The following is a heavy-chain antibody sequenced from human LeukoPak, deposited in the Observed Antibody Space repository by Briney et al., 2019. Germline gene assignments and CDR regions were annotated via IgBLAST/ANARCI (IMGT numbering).Heavy chain of an antibody. J-gene: IGHJ5*02. V-gene: IGHV4-34*01. D-gene: IGHD5-18*01. CDR1: GGSFSGYY. CDR3: ARGGYSHGSYISWFDP. CDR2: INHSGST. Sequence: SETLSLTCAVYGGSFSGYYWSWIRQPPGKGLEWIGEINHSGSTNYNPSLKSRVTISVDTSKNQFSLKLSSVTAADTAVYYCARGGYSHGSYISWFDPWGQGTLVTVSS.